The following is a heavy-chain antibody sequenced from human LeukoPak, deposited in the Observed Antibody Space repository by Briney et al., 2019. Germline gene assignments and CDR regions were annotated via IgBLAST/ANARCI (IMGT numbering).Heavy chain of an antibody. V-gene: IGHV3-9*01. CDR3: AKGYGDYEGGVGLIDY. J-gene: IGHJ4*02. Sequence: PGGSLRLSCAASGFTFDDYAMHWVRQAPGKGLEWVSGISWNSGSIGYADSVKGRFTISRDNAKNSLYLQMNSLRAEDTALYYCAKGYGDYEGGVGLIDYWGQGALVTVSS. CDR2: ISWNSGSI. D-gene: IGHD4-17*01. CDR1: GFTFDDYA.